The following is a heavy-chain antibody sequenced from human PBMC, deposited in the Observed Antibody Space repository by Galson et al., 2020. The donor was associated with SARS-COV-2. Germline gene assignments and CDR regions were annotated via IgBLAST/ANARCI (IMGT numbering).Heavy chain of an antibody. CDR2: ISPDGSIT. J-gene: IGHJ4*02. CDR3: VRDNDALFETGPHFEN. D-gene: IGHD3-16*01. Sequence: GESLKISCAASGFSFDTHWIHWVRRAPGKGLVWVSRISPDGSITTYADSVKGRFIISRDNAKNAVLLQMKSLRAEDTAVYYCVRDNDALFETGPHFENWGQGTLVTVSS. V-gene: IGHV3-74*01. CDR1: GFSFDTHW.